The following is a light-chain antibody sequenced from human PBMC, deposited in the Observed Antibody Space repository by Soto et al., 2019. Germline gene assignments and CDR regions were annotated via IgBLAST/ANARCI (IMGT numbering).Light chain of an antibody. Sequence: QCVLTRTSSVSGSTGQSITISCTGTSSDVGGYNYVSWYQQHPGKAPKLMIYDVSNRPSGVSNRFSGSKSANTASLTISGLQAEDEADYYCSSHTSSSTSYVFGTGTTVTVL. V-gene: IGLV2-14*01. CDR3: SSHTSSSTSYV. J-gene: IGLJ1*01. CDR1: SSDVGGYNY. CDR2: DVS.